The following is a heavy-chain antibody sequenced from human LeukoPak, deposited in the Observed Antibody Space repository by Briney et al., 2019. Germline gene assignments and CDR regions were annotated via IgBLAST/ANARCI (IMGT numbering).Heavy chain of an antibody. Sequence: GASVTVSCKVSGYTLTELSMHWVRQAPGKGLEWMGGFDPEDGETIYAQKFQGRVTVTEDTSTDTAYMELSSLRSEDTAVYYCATTYCSSTSCPDLWPYYFDYWGQGTLVTVSS. J-gene: IGHJ4*02. CDR2: FDPEDGET. V-gene: IGHV1-24*01. CDR1: GYTLTELS. CDR3: ATTYCSSTSCPDLWPYYFDY. D-gene: IGHD2-2*01.